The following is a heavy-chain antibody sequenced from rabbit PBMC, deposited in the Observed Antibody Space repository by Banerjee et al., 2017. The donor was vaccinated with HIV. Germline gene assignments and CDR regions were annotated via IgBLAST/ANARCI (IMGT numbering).Heavy chain of an antibody. V-gene: IGHV1S7*01. J-gene: IGHJ4*01. CDR2: ISTGDGST. CDR1: GFDFSNYY. D-gene: IGHD1-1*01. Sequence: QLKETGGGLVQPGGSLTLSCKASGFDFSNYYMSWVRQAPGKGLEWIGYISTGDGSTYYASWVNGRFTISSDNAQNTLYLQLNSLTAADTATYFCARGTSSSGTIPTYFNLWGQGTLVTVS. CDR3: ARGTSSSGTIPTYFNL.